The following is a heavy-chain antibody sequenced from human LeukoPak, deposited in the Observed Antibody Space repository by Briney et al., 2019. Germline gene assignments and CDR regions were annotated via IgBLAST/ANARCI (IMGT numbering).Heavy chain of an antibody. Sequence: GGSLRLSCAASGFSLRNYWMAWVRQAPGKGLEWVANIKQDGSTKYYLDSVKGRFTISRDNDKNALYLQMNSLRDEDTALYYCATDPPWTNDAFDIWGRGTMVIVSS. V-gene: IGHV3-7*01. CDR3: ATDPPWTNDAFDI. D-gene: IGHD1-1*01. J-gene: IGHJ3*02. CDR1: GFSLRNYW. CDR2: IKQDGSTK.